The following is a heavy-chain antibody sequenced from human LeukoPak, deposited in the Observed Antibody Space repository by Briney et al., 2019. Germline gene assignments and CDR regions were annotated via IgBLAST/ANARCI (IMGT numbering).Heavy chain of an antibody. V-gene: IGHV3-30-3*01. CDR3: ARANYGSGSYYFDY. D-gene: IGHD3-10*01. J-gene: IGHJ4*02. Sequence: PGRSLRLSCAASGFTFSSYAMHWVRQAPGKGLEWVAVISYDGSNKYYADSVKGRFTISRDNSKNTLYLQMNSLRAEDTAVYYCARANYGSGSYYFDYWGQGTLVTVSS. CDR2: ISYDGSNK. CDR1: GFTFSSYA.